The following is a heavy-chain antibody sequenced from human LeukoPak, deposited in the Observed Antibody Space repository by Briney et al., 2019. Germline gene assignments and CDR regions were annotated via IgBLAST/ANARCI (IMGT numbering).Heavy chain of an antibody. CDR1: GFTFSSYA. CDR3: AKDLSPDQQTSYFDY. Sequence: PGGSLRLSCAASGFTFSSYAMSSVRQAPGKGRGWGSAIFGIGGSPYSTDSVKGPFTLSRDNSTNTLYLQMNSLRAEDTAVYYCAKDLSPDQQTSYFDYWGQGTLVTVSP. D-gene: IGHD1-14*01. V-gene: IGHV3-23*01. J-gene: IGHJ4*02. CDR2: IFGIGGSP.